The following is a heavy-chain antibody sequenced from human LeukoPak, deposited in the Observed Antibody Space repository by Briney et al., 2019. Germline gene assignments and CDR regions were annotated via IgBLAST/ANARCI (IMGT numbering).Heavy chain of an antibody. CDR2: IYYNGST. CDR3: ARVISSSWYGGHDYYSYYYMDV. V-gene: IGHV4-59*01. CDR1: GGSISSYY. Sequence: PSETLSLTCTVSGGSISSYYWSWIRQPPGKGLEWIGYIYYNGSTHYNPSLKSRVTTSEDTSKNQFSLKVNSMTAADTAVYYCARVISSSWYGGHDYYSYYYMDVWGKGTTVTVSS. D-gene: IGHD6-13*01. J-gene: IGHJ6*03.